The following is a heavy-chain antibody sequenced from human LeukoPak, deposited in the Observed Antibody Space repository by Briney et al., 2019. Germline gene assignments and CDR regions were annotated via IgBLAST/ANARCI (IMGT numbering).Heavy chain of an antibody. V-gene: IGHV1-2*02. CDR3: ARAQFILSLDY. CDR1: GYTFTGYY. Sequence: GASVTVSCTASGYTFTGYYMHWVRQAPGQGLEWMGWINPNSGGTNYAQKFQGRVTMTRDTSISTAYMELSRLRSDDTAVYYCARAQFILSLDYWGQGTLVTVSS. D-gene: IGHD2-15*01. CDR2: INPNSGGT. J-gene: IGHJ4*02.